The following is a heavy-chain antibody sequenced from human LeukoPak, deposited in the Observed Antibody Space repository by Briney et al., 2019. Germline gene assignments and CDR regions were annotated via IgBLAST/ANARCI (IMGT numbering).Heavy chain of an antibody. CDR1: GFTFDDYA. Sequence: GGSLRLSCAASGFTFDDYAMHWVRQAPGKGLEWVSGISWNSGSIGYADSVKGRFTISRDNAKNSLYLQMNSLRAEDTAVYYCAKDITDPGLFFDYWGQGILVTVSS. CDR3: AKDITDPGLFFDY. CDR2: ISWNSGSI. V-gene: IGHV3-9*01. D-gene: IGHD3/OR15-3a*01. J-gene: IGHJ4*02.